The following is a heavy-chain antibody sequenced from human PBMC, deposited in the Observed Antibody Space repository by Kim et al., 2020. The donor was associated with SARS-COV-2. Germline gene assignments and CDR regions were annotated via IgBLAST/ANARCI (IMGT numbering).Heavy chain of an antibody. D-gene: IGHD2-21*01. J-gene: IGHJ4*02. CDR1: GYTFTNSW. CDR2: INPSGEST. CDR3: AKFRPSVD. Sequence: ASVKVSCKASGYTFTNSWIHWVRQAPGQGLEWMGTINPSGESTSYAQNFQGRVTVTRDTSTNTVYMQLSSLKSEDTAVYCCAKFRPSVDWGQGALVTVSS. V-gene: IGHV1-46*01.